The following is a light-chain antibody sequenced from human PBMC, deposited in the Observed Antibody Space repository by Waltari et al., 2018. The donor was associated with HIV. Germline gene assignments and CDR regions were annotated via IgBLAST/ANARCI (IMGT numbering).Light chain of an antibody. CDR2: WAS. CDR3: LQYYSTPS. J-gene: IGKJ5*01. V-gene: IGKV4-1*01. Sequence: DIVMTQSPDSLVVSLGERATIACKSSQSVFHSSNSNNYLAWYQHKPGQSPKLLLYWASTREFGVPDRFSGSGSGTDSTLTINSLQAEDAAVYYCLQYYSTPSFGQGTRLEIK. CDR1: QSVFHSSNSNNY.